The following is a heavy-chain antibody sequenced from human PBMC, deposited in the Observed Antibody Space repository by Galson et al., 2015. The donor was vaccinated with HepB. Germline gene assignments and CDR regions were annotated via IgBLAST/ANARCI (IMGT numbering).Heavy chain of an antibody. CDR2: VNSDGSST. CDR1: GFTFSGYW. CDR3: AKGGPEYYFDY. D-gene: IGHD2/OR15-2a*01. V-gene: IGHV3-74*01. Sequence: SLRLSCAASGFTFSGYWMHWVRQAPGKGLVWVSRVNSDGSSTNYADSVKGRFTISRVNAKNTLYLQMNSLRAEDTAVYYCAKGGPEYYFDYWGSGTLVTVSS. J-gene: IGHJ4*02.